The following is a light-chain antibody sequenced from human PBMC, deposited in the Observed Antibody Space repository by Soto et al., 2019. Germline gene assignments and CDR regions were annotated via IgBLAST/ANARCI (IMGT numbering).Light chain of an antibody. J-gene: IGKJ1*01. CDR1: QTISSW. CDR3: QHYNSYSDA. CDR2: KAS. V-gene: IGKV1-5*03. Sequence: MQMTHYPSTLSGSVGYRVTVTCRASQTISSWLDWYQQKPGKAPKLMIYKASTLKSGVPSRLSGSGSGTEFPITLSSLQPDDFATYYCQHYNSYSDAFVQGTKVDI.